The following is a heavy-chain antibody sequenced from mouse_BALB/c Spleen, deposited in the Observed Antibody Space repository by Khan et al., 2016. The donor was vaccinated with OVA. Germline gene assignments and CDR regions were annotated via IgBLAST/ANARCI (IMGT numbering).Heavy chain of an antibody. CDR1: GYSITSDYA. J-gene: IGHJ4*01. D-gene: IGHD2-4*01. V-gene: IGHV3-2*02. CDR3: ARKNYDGYAMDY. CDR2: ISYGGST. Sequence: EVQLQESGPGLVKPSQSLSLTCTVTGYSITSDYAWDWIRQFPENKLEWMGYISYGGSTSYNPSLKSRISITRDTSKNQFFLQLNSVTTEDTATYYCARKNYDGYAMDYWGQGTSVTVSA.